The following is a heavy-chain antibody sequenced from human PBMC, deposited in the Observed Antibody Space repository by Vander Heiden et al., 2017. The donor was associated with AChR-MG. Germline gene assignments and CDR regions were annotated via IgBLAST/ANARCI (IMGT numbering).Heavy chain of an antibody. CDR2: IISSSSYI. Sequence: EVQLVESGGGLVKPGGSLRLSCAASGLTSSSYCINWVRQAPGKGLEWVSSIISSSSYIYYADSVKGRFTISRDNAKNSLYLQMNSLRAEDTAVYYCARDFLYGDFVPDYWGQGTLVTVSS. D-gene: IGHD4-17*01. CDR3: ARDFLYGDFVPDY. V-gene: IGHV3-21*01. J-gene: IGHJ4*02. CDR1: GLTSSSYC.